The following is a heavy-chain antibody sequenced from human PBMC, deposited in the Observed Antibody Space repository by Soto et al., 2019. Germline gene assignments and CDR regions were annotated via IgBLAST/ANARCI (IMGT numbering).Heavy chain of an antibody. J-gene: IGHJ4*02. CDR1: GGTFDMYA. CDR2: IIPTLSIL. Sequence: QVQVVQSGAEVKKPGSSVKVSCRVSGGTFDMYALTWVRQAPGQGLEWMGTIIPTLSILKYAKKFQGRVTITAGGSTSTTYLELSRLSSDDTALYYCAIGPYTMTGSDCDFWGQGTLVTVSA. D-gene: IGHD3-22*01. V-gene: IGHV1-69*18. CDR3: AIGPYTMTGSDCDF.